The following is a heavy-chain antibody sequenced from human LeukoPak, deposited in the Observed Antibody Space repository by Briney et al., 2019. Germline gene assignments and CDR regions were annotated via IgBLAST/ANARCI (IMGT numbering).Heavy chain of an antibody. CDR3: AREGGDFLFDY. D-gene: IGHD2-21*02. CDR2: IYYSGST. CDR1: GGSISSYY. V-gene: IGHV4-59*01. Sequence: PSETLSLTCTVSGGSISSYYWSWIRQPPGKGLEWIGYIYYSGSTNYNPSLKSRVTTSVDTSKNQFSLKLSSVTAADTAVYYCAREGGDFLFDYWGQGTLVTVSS. J-gene: IGHJ4*02.